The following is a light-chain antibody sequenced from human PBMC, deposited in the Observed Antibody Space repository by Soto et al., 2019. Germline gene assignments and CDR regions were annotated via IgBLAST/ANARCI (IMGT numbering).Light chain of an antibody. CDR3: MQALQTPLT. V-gene: IGKV2-28*01. CDR1: QNLLHSNGYNY. Sequence: DIVMTQSPLSLPVTPGEPASISCRSSQNLLHSNGYNYLDWYLQKPGQSPQLLIYLGSNRASGVPDRFSGSGSGTDFILKISRVEAEDVGVYYCMQALQTPLTLGGGTRVEIK. CDR2: LGS. J-gene: IGKJ4*01.